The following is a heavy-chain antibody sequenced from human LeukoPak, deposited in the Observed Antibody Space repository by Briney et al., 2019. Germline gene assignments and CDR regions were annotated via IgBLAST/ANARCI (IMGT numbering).Heavy chain of an antibody. CDR2: ISYDGSNK. CDR1: GFTFNSYA. Sequence: PGRSLRLSCAASGFTFNSYAMHWVRQAPGKGLEWVAVISYDGSNKHYADSVKGRLTISRDNSKSTMYLQMNSLRIEDTAVYYCARDRGWAFDIWGQGTMVTVSS. CDR3: ARDRGWAFDI. V-gene: IGHV3-30-3*01. J-gene: IGHJ3*02.